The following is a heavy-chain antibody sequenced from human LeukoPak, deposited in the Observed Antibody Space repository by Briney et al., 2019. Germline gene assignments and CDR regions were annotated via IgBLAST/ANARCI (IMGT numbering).Heavy chain of an antibody. D-gene: IGHD4-17*01. CDR2: IYTSEST. V-gene: IGHV4-4*07. Sequence: SETLSLTCTVSGGSISSYYWSWIRQPAGKGLEWIGRIYTSESTNYNPSLKSRVTMSVDTSKNQFSLKLSSVTAADTAVYYCARGNHDYGDLDYWRQGTLVTVSS. CDR1: GGSISSYY. J-gene: IGHJ4*02. CDR3: ARGNHDYGDLDY.